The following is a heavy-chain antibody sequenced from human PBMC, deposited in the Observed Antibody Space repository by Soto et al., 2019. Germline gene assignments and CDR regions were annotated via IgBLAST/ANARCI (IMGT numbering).Heavy chain of an antibody. J-gene: IGHJ5*02. CDR3: ARESVALTGTRYNWFDP. CDR2: IGYEGSNK. CDR1: GLTFSSYG. D-gene: IGHD4-4*01. V-gene: IGHV3-33*01. Sequence: QVQLVESGGGGVQPGGSLGLPWAGSGLTFSSYGRPGVAQAPGRGLDGGGVIGYEGSNKYNAASVKGRFTISRDNSKNPRYLQMNSLRAEDTAVYYCARESVALTGTRYNWFDPWGQGTLVTVSS.